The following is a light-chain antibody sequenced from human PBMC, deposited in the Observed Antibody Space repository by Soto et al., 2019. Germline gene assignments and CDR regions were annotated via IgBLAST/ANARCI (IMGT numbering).Light chain of an antibody. CDR3: QQSYSTLGT. CDR1: QSISSY. Sequence: DIQMTQSPSSLSASVGDRVTITCRASQSISSYLNWYQQKPGKAPKLLIYAASSLHSGVPSRFSGSGSGTHFTLIISSLQPEDFATYYCQQSYSTLGTFGQGTKLEIK. CDR2: AAS. J-gene: IGKJ2*01. V-gene: IGKV1-39*01.